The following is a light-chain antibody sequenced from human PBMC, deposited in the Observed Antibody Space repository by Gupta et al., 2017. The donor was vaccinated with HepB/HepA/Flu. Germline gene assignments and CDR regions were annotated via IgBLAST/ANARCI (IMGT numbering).Light chain of an antibody. CDR2: DAS. V-gene: IGKV1-33*01. CDR3: QQNDNLPQT. Sequence: DIQMTQSPSSLSASVGDRVTITCQASQDISNYLNWYQQKPGKAPKLLIYDASNLETGVPSRFSGSGSGTDFTFTISSLQPEDIAIYYCQQNDNLPQTFGQGTKLEIK. J-gene: IGKJ2*01. CDR1: QDISNY.